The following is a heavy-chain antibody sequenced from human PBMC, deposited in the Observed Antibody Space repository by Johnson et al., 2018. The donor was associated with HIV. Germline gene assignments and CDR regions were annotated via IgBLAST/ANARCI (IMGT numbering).Heavy chain of an antibody. J-gene: IGHJ3*02. CDR1: GFTFSSYG. D-gene: IGHD6-13*01. CDR2: IQYDGSNK. V-gene: IGHV3-30*02. Sequence: QVQLVESGGGVVQPGGSLRLSCAVSGFTFSSYGMHWVRQAPGKGLEWVAFIQYDGSNKYYADSVKGRFTISRDNSKNTLYLQMNSLRAEDTAVYYCARGGEYSSSLYAFDIWGQGTMVTVSS. CDR3: ARGGEYSSSLYAFDI.